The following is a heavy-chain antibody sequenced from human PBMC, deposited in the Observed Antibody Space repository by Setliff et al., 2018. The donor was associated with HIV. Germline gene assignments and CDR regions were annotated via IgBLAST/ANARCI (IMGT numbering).Heavy chain of an antibody. D-gene: IGHD3-22*01. J-gene: IGHJ4*02. CDR3: DANYYDSCGYNDY. CDR2: INHSGST. V-gene: IGHV4-34*01. CDR1: GGSFSGYY. Sequence: PSETLSLTCAVYGGSFSGYYWSWIRQPPGKGLEWSGEINHSGSTNYNPSLKSRVAISIDTSKNQFSLKLNSVTAADTAVYYCDANYYDSCGYNDYWGQGTLVTVSS.